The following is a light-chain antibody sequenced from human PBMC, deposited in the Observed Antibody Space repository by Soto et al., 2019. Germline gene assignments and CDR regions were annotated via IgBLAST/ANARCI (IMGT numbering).Light chain of an antibody. J-gene: IGKJ1*01. V-gene: IGKV1-27*01. CDR1: QGISNY. Sequence: DIQMTQSPSSLSASVGDRVTITCRASQGISNYLAWYQQKPGKVPKLLIYAASTLQSGVPSRFSGCGSGTYLTRTISSLQPEDVATYYCQKYNSAPRTFGQGTKVEIK. CDR2: AAS. CDR3: QKYNSAPRT.